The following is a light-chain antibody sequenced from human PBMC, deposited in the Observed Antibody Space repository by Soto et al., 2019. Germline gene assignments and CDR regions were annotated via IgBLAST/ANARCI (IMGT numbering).Light chain of an antibody. CDR3: QQYGISGT. CDR2: GAS. CDR1: QSVTNSY. V-gene: IGKV3-20*01. Sequence: EIVMTHSPVTLSVSPGERATVSCRASQSVTNSYLAWYQQKPGQAPRLLIFGASTRAAGIPARFSGSGSGTDFTLTISRLEPEDFAVYYCQQYGISGTFGQGTEVDIK. J-gene: IGKJ1*01.